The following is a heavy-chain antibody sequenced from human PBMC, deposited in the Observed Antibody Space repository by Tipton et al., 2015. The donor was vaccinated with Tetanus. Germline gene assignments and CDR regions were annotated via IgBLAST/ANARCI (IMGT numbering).Heavy chain of an antibody. CDR2: ISGSGGST. D-gene: IGHD3-3*01. CDR1: GFTFSSYS. V-gene: IGHV3-23*01. Sequence: SLRLSCAASGFTFSSYSMNWVRQAPGKGLEWVSAISGSGGSTYYADSVKGRFTISRDNSKNTLYLQMNSLRAEDTAVYYCAKDMYYDFWSGYYTLDYWGQGTLVTVSS. CDR3: AKDMYYDFWSGYYTLDY. J-gene: IGHJ4*02.